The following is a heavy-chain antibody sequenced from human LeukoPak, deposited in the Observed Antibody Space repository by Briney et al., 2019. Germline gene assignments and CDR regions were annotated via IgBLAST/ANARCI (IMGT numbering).Heavy chain of an antibody. CDR2: IRKKVHGGTT. CDR1: GFTFGDYA. D-gene: IGHD6-19*01. Sequence: GGPLRLSCTASGFTFGDYAMSWVRQAPGKGLEWVAFIRKKVHGGTTEYAASVKGRFTISRDDSKSIAYLQMNSLKTEDTAVYYCSRAPYSSGWSDYWGQGTLVTVSS. J-gene: IGHJ4*02. V-gene: IGHV3-49*04. CDR3: SRAPYSSGWSDY.